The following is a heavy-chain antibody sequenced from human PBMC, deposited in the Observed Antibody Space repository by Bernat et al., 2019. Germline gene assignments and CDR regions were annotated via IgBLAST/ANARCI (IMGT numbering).Heavy chain of an antibody. CDR1: GGSISSSGYY. CDR2: IYYSGST. D-gene: IGHD4-17*01. V-gene: IGHV4-39*01. CDR3: ARRVTTRPDAFDI. J-gene: IGHJ3*02. Sequence: QLQLQESGPGLVKPSETLSLTCTVSGGSISSSGYYWDWIRQPPGEGLEWIGSIYYSGSTYYNPSLKSRVTISVDTSKNQFSLKLSSVTAADTAVYYCARRVTTRPDAFDIWGQGTTVTVSS.